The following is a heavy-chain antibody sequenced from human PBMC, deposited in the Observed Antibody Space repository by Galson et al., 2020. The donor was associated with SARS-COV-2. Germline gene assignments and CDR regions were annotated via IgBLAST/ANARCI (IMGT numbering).Heavy chain of an antibody. J-gene: IGHJ4*02. CDR3: AWISSSGYSGRYYFDY. CDR1: GFSLSTSGMC. CDR2: IDWDDDK. Sequence: SGPTLVKPTQTLTLTCTFSGFSLSTSGMCVSWIRQAPGKALEWLARIDWDDDKFYSTSLKTRLTISKDTSKNQVVLTMTNMDPVDTATYYCAWISSSGYSGRYYFDYWGQGTLVTVSS. D-gene: IGHD3-22*01. V-gene: IGHV2-70*17.